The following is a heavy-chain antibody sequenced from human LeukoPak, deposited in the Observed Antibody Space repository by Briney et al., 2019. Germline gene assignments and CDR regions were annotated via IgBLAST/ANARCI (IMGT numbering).Heavy chain of an antibody. J-gene: IGHJ4*02. V-gene: IGHV3-23*01. CDR2: ISGSGGST. CDR1: GFTSSDYY. Sequence: GGSLRLSCAASGFTSSDYYMSWIRQAPGKGLEWVSAISGSGGSTYYADSVKGRFTISRDNSKNTLYLQMNSLRAEDTAVYYCAKVRSIVVDHIDYWGQGTLVTVSS. D-gene: IGHD3-22*01. CDR3: AKVRSIVVDHIDY.